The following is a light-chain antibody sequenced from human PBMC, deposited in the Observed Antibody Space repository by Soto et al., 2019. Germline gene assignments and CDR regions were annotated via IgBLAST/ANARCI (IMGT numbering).Light chain of an antibody. J-gene: IGKJ1*01. CDR1: ETIKVY. Sequence: DIQMTQSPSSLSASVGGRVTIRCRASETIKVYLNWYQHKPGKAPNLLIFGASNLRGGVQSRFTGSGSGTDFTLTIDRLQPEDFATYYCQQSYTTPWTFGLGTKVEIK. CDR3: QQSYTTPWT. CDR2: GAS. V-gene: IGKV1-39*01.